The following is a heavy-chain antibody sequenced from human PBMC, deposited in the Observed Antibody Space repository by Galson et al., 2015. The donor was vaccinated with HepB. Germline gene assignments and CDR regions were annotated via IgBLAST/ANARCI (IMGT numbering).Heavy chain of an antibody. Sequence: SLRLSCAASGFTFSSYGMHWVRQAPGKGLEWVAVISYDGSNKYYADSVKGRFTISRDNSKNTLYLQMNSLRAEDTAVYYCAKDQGSSWEYYYYYYGMDVWGQGTTVTVSS. CDR1: GFTFSSYG. CDR2: ISYDGSNK. J-gene: IGHJ6*02. V-gene: IGHV3-30*18. D-gene: IGHD6-13*01. CDR3: AKDQGSSWEYYYYYYGMDV.